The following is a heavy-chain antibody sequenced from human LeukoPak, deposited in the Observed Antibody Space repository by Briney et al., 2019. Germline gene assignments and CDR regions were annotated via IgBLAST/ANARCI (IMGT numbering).Heavy chain of an antibody. D-gene: IGHD3-16*01. CDR1: GFTFSSYW. V-gene: IGHV3-7*03. Sequence: GGSLRLSCAASGFTFSSYWLTWVRQAPGKGLEWVANIEQDGSEKFYVDSVKGRFTISRDSAKNSLYLQMNSLRAEDTAVYYCAKPRGGYYYYYMDVWGKGTTVTVSS. J-gene: IGHJ6*03. CDR3: AKPRGGYYYYYMDV. CDR2: IEQDGSEK.